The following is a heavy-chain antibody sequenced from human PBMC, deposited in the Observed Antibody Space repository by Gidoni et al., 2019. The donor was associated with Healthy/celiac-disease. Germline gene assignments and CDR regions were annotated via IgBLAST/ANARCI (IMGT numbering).Heavy chain of an antibody. D-gene: IGHD5-12*01. CDR1: GFTFSSYG. Sequence: QVQLVESGGGVVQPGRSLRLSCAASGFTFSSYGMPWVRQAPGKGLEWVAVIWYDGSNKYYADSVKCRFTISRDNSKNTLYLQMNSLRAEDTAVYYCARDGDSIAAFDLWGRGTLVTVSS. J-gene: IGHJ2*01. CDR2: IWYDGSNK. V-gene: IGHV3-33*01. CDR3: ARDGDSIAAFDL.